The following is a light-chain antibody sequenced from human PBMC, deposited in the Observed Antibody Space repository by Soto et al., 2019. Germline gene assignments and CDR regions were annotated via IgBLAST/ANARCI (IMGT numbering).Light chain of an antibody. J-gene: IGLJ2*01. V-gene: IGLV2-23*01. CDR1: SSDVGSYNL. CDR2: EGS. Sequence: QSALTQPASVSGSPGQSITISCTGTSSDVGSYNLVSWYQQHPGKAPKLMIYEGSKRPSGVSNRFSGSKSGNTASLTISGLQAEDEAYYYCCSYAGSSPVVFGGGTKVTVL. CDR3: CSYAGSSPVV.